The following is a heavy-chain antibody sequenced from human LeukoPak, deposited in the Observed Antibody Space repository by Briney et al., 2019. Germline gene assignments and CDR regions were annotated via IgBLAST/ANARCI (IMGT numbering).Heavy chain of an antibody. CDR3: ATRGDLSWFGALRH. J-gene: IGHJ4*02. CDR1: GFTFSNYW. Sequence: PGGSPRLSCVVSGFTFSNYWMDWVRQAPGKGLEWVAFIRQDGRETDYAGSVKGRFTISRDNAKNSLYLQMNNLRVEDTAVYYCATRGDLSWFGALRHWSQGTVVTVSS. D-gene: IGHD3-16*02. CDR2: IRQDGRET. V-gene: IGHV3-7*01.